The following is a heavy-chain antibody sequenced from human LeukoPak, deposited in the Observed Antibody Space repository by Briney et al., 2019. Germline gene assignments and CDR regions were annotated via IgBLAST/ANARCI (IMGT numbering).Heavy chain of an antibody. Sequence: PSETLSLTCAVYGGSFSGYYWSWIREPPGKGLEWIGEINHSGRTNYNPSLKSRVPISVDTSKNQFPLKLSSVTAADPAVYYCARTAQRGRPFDYWGQGTLVTVSS. V-gene: IGHV4-34*01. CDR2: INHSGRT. D-gene: IGHD6-6*01. J-gene: IGHJ4*02. CDR1: GGSFSGYY. CDR3: ARTAQRGRPFDY.